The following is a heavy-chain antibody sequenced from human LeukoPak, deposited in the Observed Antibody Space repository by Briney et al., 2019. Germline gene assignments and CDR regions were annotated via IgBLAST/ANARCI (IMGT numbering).Heavy chain of an antibody. V-gene: IGHV4-31*03. CDR1: GGSISSGGYY. Sequence: PSETLSLTCTVSGGSISSGGYYWSWIRQHPGKGLEWIGYIYYSGSTYYNPSLKSRVTISVDTSKNQFSLKLSSVTAADTAVYYCARGITMVRGVTSPNWFDPWGQGTLVTVSS. D-gene: IGHD3-10*01. J-gene: IGHJ5*02. CDR3: ARGITMVRGVTSPNWFDP. CDR2: IYYSGST.